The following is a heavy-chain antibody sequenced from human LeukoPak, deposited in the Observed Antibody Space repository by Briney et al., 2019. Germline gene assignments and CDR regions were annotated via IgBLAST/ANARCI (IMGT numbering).Heavy chain of an antibody. Sequence: GGSLRLSCAVSGFSFTNVWMNWVRQAPGKGLEWVGRIKNKDEGEKTDYAAPVKGRFTISRDDSKATLFLQMNSLKMEDTAIYYCTTGIDYGGGYWGQGTLVSVSS. V-gene: IGHV3-15*07. D-gene: IGHD3-16*01. CDR3: TTGIDYGGGY. CDR2: IKNKDEGEKT. J-gene: IGHJ4*02. CDR1: GFSFTNVW.